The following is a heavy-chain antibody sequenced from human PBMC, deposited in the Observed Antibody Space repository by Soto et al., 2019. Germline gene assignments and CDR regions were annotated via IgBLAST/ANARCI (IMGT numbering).Heavy chain of an antibody. CDR2: INAGNGNT. V-gene: IGHV1-3*01. CDR3: ARARWGTTGPFDY. Sequence: ASVKVSCKASGYTFTSYAMHWVRQAPGQRLEWMGWINAGNGNTKYSQKFQGRVTITRDTSASTAYMELSSLRSEDTAVYYCARARWGTTGPFDYWGQGTLVTVSS. J-gene: IGHJ4*02. D-gene: IGHD3-16*01. CDR1: GYTFTSYA.